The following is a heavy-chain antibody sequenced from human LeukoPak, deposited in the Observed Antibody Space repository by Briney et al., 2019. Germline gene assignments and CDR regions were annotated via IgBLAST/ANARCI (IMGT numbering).Heavy chain of an antibody. CDR1: GFTFSSYS. CDR2: ISSSSSYI. CDR3: ARDRLRDYYGSGSVSAALDY. J-gene: IGHJ4*02. D-gene: IGHD3-10*01. V-gene: IGHV3-21*01. Sequence: GGSLRLSCAASGFTFSSYSMNWVRQAPGKGLEWVSSISSSSSYIYYADSVKGRFTISRDNAKNSLYLQMNSLRVEDTAVYYCARDRLRDYYGSGSVSAALDYWGQGTLVTVSS.